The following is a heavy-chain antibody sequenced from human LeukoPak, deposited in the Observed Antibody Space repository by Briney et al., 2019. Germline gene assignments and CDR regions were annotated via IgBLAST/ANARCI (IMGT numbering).Heavy chain of an antibody. V-gene: IGHV3-30*17. CDR2: ISYDGSNK. CDR1: GFTFSSYA. D-gene: IGHD5-12*01. Sequence: HPGGSLRLSCAASGFTFSSYAMHWVRQASGKGLEWVAVISYDGSNKYYADSVKGRFTISRDNSKNTLYLQMNSLRAEDTAAYYCARERSGYDGFDYWGQGTLVTVSS. J-gene: IGHJ4*02. CDR3: ARERSGYDGFDY.